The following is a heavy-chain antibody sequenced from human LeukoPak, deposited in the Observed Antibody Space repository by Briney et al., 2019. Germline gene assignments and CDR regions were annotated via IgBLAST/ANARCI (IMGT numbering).Heavy chain of an antibody. Sequence: GGSLRLSCAASGFTFSSYSMNWVRQAPGKGLEWVSYISSSSSTIYYADSVKGRFTISRDNAKNSLYLQMNSLRAEDTAVYYYARDRYNWNEGNWFDPWGQGTLVTVSS. CDR3: ARDRYNWNEGNWFDP. V-gene: IGHV3-48*01. D-gene: IGHD1-20*01. J-gene: IGHJ5*02. CDR1: GFTFSSYS. CDR2: ISSSSSTI.